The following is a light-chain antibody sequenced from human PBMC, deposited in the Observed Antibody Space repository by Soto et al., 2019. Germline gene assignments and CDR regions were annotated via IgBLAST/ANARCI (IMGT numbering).Light chain of an antibody. Sequence: EIVLTQSPGTLSLSPGERATLSCRASQSVSSSYLDWYQQKPGQAPSLLIYGASTRATGIPDSFSGSGSGTYFTLTISTLYPEEFEVYYCQQYGSSRTFGQGTKVVIK. CDR3: QQYGSSRT. CDR2: GAS. V-gene: IGKV3-20*01. CDR1: QSVSSSY. J-gene: IGKJ1*01.